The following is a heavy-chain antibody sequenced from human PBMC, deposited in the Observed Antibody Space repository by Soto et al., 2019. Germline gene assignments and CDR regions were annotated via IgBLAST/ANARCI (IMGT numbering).Heavy chain of an antibody. CDR3: ARRTVTLRGLDY. D-gene: IGHD4-17*01. V-gene: IGHV4-34*01. J-gene: IGHJ4*02. CDR1: GGSFSGYY. CDR2: INHSGST. Sequence: QVQLQQWGAGLLKPSETLSLTCAVYGGSFSGYYWSWIRQPPGKGLEWIGEINHSGSTNYNPSLKCRATISVDTSKNQFSLKLSSVTAADTAVYYCARRTVTLRGLDYWGQGTLVTVSS.